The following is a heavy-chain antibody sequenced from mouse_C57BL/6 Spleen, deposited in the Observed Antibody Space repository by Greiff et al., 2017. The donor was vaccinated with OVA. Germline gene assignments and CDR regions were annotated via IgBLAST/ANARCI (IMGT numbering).Heavy chain of an antibody. V-gene: IGHV1-15*01. J-gene: IGHJ3*01. Sequence: VQLQESGAELVRPGASVTLSCKASGYTFTDYEMHWVKQTPVHGLEWIGAIDPETGGTAYNQKFKGKAILTADKSSSTAYMELRSLTSEDSAVYYCTRKGAYGSSYPYWGQGTLVTVSA. CDR1: GYTFTDYE. CDR3: TRKGAYGSSYPY. D-gene: IGHD1-1*01. CDR2: IDPETGGT.